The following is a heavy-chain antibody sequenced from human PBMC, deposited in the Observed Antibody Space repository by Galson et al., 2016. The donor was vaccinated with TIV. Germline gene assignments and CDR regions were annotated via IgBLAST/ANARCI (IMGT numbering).Heavy chain of an antibody. Sequence: SLRLSCAASGFTFSSYTLHWVRQAPGKGLEWVALLSYDAGNEYYADSVKGRFTISRDNSKNTLDLQMNSLRAEDTAVYYCARDGHDFWSGWANNLDYWGQGTLVTVSS. V-gene: IGHV3-30*01. CDR1: GFTFSSYT. D-gene: IGHD3-3*01. J-gene: IGHJ4*02. CDR2: LSYDAGNE. CDR3: ARDGHDFWSGWANNLDY.